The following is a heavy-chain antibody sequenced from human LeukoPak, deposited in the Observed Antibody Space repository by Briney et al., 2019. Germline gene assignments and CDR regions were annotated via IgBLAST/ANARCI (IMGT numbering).Heavy chain of an antibody. V-gene: IGHV1-46*01. CDR2: INTSGGGT. Sequence: ASVTVSCKSSGYTFTSYYMHWVRHAPGQGLEWMGIINTSGGGTSYAQTFHGRGTMTRDTSTSTVYTELSSLRSEDTAVCYCAREYYGSGSGGDTPFWGQGTLVTVSS. CDR1: GYTFTSYY. J-gene: IGHJ4*02. CDR3: AREYYGSGSGGDTPF. D-gene: IGHD3-10*01.